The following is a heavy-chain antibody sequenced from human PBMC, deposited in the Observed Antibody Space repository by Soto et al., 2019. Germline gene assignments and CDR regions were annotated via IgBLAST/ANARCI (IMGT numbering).Heavy chain of an antibody. CDR1: GGSISSSSYY. D-gene: IGHD2-15*01. CDR3: AREGAVAAHNWFDP. V-gene: IGHV4-39*02. J-gene: IGHJ5*02. CDR2: IYYSGST. Sequence: QLQLQESGPGLVKPSETLSLTCTVSGGSISSSSYYWGWIRQPPGKGLEWIGGIYYSGSTYYNPALKSRVTISVDTSKNQFSLKLSSVTAADTAVYYCAREGAVAAHNWFDPWGQGTLVTVSS.